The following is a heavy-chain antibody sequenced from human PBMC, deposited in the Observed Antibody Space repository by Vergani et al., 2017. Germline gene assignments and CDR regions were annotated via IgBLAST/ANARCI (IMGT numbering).Heavy chain of an antibody. CDR3: ARHRRIAAAGTWGEWFDP. V-gene: IGHV5-10-1*03. CDR2: IDPSDSYT. CDR1: GYSFTSYW. Sequence: EVQLVQSGAEVKKPGESLRISCKGSGYSFTSYWISGVRQMPGKGLEWMGRIDPSDSYTNYSTSFQGHVTISSDKSISTAYLQWSSLKASYTAMYYCARHRRIAAAGTWGEWFDPWGQGTLVTVSS. J-gene: IGHJ5*02. D-gene: IGHD6-13*01.